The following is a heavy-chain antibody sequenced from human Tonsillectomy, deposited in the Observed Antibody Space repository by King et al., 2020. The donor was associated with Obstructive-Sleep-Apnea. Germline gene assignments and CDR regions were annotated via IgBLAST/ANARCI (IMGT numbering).Heavy chain of an antibody. V-gene: IGHV4-59*01. CDR2: IYYSGST. CDR3: ARGGVSAPLYYFDY. D-gene: IGHD2-21*01. Sequence: QLQESGPGLVKPSETLSLTCTVSGGSISSYYWSWIRQPPGKGLEGIGYIYYSGSTNYNPSLKSRVTISVYTSKNQFSLKLSSVTAADTAVYYCARGGVSAPLYYFDYWGQGTLVTVSS. J-gene: IGHJ4*02. CDR1: GGSISSYY.